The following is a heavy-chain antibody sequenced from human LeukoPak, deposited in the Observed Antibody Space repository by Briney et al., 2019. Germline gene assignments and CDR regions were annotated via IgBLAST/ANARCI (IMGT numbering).Heavy chain of an antibody. D-gene: IGHD3-22*01. CDR2: INPSGGST. CDR3: ARDFEDDSSGYYF. CDR1: GYTFTSYY. Sequence: GASVTVSFTASGYTFTSYYMHWVRQAPGQGLEWMGMINPSGGSTSYAQKFQGRVTITRDMSTSTVYMELSSLRSEGTAVYYCARDFEDDSSGYYFWGQGTMVTVSS. J-gene: IGHJ3*01. V-gene: IGHV1-46*01.